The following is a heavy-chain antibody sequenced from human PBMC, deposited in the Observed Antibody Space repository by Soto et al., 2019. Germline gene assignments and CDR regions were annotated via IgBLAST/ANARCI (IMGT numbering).Heavy chain of an antibody. CDR2: INPNSGGT. CDR3: ARDCGLSSTSSYYYGMDV. D-gene: IGHD2-2*01. Sequence: ASVKVSCKASGYTFTGYYMHWVRQAPGQGLEWMGWINPNSGGTNYAQKFQGWVTMTRDTSISTAYMELSRLGSDDTAVYYCARDCGLSSTSSYYYGMDVWGQGTTVTVSS. J-gene: IGHJ6*02. V-gene: IGHV1-2*04. CDR1: GYTFTGYY.